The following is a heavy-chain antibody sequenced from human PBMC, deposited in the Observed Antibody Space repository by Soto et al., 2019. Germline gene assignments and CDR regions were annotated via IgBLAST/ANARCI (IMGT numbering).Heavy chain of an antibody. CDR2: ISDTGRTI. CDR1: GVDFRGSY. D-gene: IGHD1-26*01. Sequence: GGSLRLSCVGSGVDFRGSYMNWIRQAPGKGLEWITYISDTGRTIHYADSVKGRFVISRDNSKDSVYLQMNDLRADDTAVYYCAGFKEGKIVGLRWLDPWGQGTRVTV. J-gene: IGHJ5*02. V-gene: IGHV3-11*01. CDR3: AGFKEGKIVGLRWLDP.